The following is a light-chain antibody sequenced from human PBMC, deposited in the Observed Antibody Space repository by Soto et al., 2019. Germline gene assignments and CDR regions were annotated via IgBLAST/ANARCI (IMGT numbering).Light chain of an antibody. CDR2: QAS. Sequence: DIQMTQSPSTLSASVGDIVTIIFRASQSISSWLAWYQQKPGKAPKLLIYQASSLQSGVPSRFSGSGSETEFTLTISSLLPDDFATYFCQQYKSYFRTFGQGTKVDIK. J-gene: IGKJ1*01. V-gene: IGKV1-5*03. CDR3: QQYKSYFRT. CDR1: QSISSW.